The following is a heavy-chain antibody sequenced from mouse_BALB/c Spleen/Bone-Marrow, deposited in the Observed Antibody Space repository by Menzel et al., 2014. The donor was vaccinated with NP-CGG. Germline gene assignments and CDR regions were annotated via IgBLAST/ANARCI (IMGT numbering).Heavy chain of an antibody. J-gene: IGHJ4*01. V-gene: IGHV1S56*01. Sequence: QVQLQQSGLELVKPGASVRISCKASGYTFTSFYIHWVKQRPGQGLEWIGWIYPGDFNTKFNEKFKGKATLTADKSSSTAYMQLSSLTSEDSAVYFCARKSQRAYDSTMYWGPGTSVTVSS. CDR1: GYTFTSFY. CDR2: IYPGDFNT. D-gene: IGHD2-4*01. CDR3: ARKSQRAYDSTMY.